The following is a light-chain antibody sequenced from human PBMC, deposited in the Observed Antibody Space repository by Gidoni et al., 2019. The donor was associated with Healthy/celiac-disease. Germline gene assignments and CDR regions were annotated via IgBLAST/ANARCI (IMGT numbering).Light chain of an antibody. CDR3: QQYYSTPVT. J-gene: IGKJ4*01. V-gene: IGKV4-1*01. CDR2: WAS. Sequence: DIVMTQSPDSLAVSLGERATINCKSSQSVLYSSNNKNYLAWYQQKPGQPPTLLIYWASTRESGVPDRFSGSGSGTAFTLTISSLQAEDVAVYYCQQYYSTPVTFGGGTKVEIK. CDR1: QSVLYSSNNKNY.